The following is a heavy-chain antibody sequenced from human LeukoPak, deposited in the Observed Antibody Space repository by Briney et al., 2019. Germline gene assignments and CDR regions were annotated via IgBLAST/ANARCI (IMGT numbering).Heavy chain of an antibody. J-gene: IGHJ4*02. CDR2: FDPEDGET. D-gene: IGHD5-24*01. CDR3: ATGLRDGYNSALDY. CDR1: GYTLTELP. Sequence: ASVKVSCKVSGYTLTELPMHWVRQAPGKGLEWMGGFDPEDGETIYAQKFQGRVTMTEDTSTDTAYMELSSLRSEDTAVYYCATGLRDGYNSALDYWGQGTLVTVSS. V-gene: IGHV1-24*01.